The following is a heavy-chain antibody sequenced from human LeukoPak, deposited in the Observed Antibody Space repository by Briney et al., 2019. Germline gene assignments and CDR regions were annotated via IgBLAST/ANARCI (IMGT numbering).Heavy chain of an antibody. CDR1: GFTFSSYA. V-gene: IGHV3-21*01. Sequence: GGSLRLSCAASGFTFSSYAMSWVRQAPGKGLEWVSSISSSSSYIYYADSVKGRFTISRDNAENSLYLQMNSLRAEDTAVYYCAREESAYYDILTGYSNWFDPWGQGTLVTVSS. J-gene: IGHJ5*02. D-gene: IGHD3-9*01. CDR3: AREESAYYDILTGYSNWFDP. CDR2: ISSSSSYI.